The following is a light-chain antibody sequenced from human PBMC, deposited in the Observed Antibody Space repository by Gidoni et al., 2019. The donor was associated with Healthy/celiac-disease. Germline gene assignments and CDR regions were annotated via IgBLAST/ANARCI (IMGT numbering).Light chain of an antibody. Sequence: SVLTQPPSAYGTPGQRVTISCSRSSYNIGSTTGNWYQQRPGTAPKLLLSSNHQRPSGVPDRFSGSKSGTSASLAISGLQSEDEADYYCAAWDDSLIGQGVFGGGTKLTVL. CDR3: AAWDDSLIGQGV. CDR2: SNH. J-gene: IGLJ3*02. V-gene: IGLV1-44*01. CDR1: SYNIGSTT.